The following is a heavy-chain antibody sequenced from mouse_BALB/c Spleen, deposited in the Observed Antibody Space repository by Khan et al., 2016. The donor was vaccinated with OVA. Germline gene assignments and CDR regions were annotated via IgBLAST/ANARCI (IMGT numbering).Heavy chain of an antibody. CDR1: GYSFTGYF. D-gene: IGHD1-1*01. V-gene: IGHV1-20*02. J-gene: IGHJ2*01. Sequence: VQLQQSGPELVKPGASVKISCKASGYSFTGYFMHWVMQSHGKSLEWIGRINPHFGETFYNQKFVGKATLTVDESSSTAHMELRSLASEDSAVYYCARIYGRDFDYWGQGTTLTVSS. CDR2: INPHFGET. CDR3: ARIYGRDFDY.